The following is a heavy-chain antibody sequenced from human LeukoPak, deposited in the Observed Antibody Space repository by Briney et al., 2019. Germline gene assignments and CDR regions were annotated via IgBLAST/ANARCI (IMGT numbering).Heavy chain of an antibody. D-gene: IGHD6-13*01. V-gene: IGHV3-48*01. Sequence: GGSLRLSCAASGFTFSSYSMNWVRQAPGKGLEWVSYISSSSSTIYYADSVKGRFTISRDNAKNSLYLQMNSLRAEDTAVYYCAILNEKQQLGYFDYWGQGTLVTVSS. CDR2: ISSSSSTI. J-gene: IGHJ4*02. CDR3: AILNEKQQLGYFDY. CDR1: GFTFSSYS.